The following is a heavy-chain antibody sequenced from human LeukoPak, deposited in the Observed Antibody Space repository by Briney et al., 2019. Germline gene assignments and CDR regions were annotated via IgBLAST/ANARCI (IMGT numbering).Heavy chain of an antibody. Sequence: KSSETLSLTCTVSGGSISSSSYYWGWIRQPPGKGLEWIGTIYYSGTAYYNPSLKSRVTMSVDTSRNQFSLKLSSVTAADTAVYYCASRFTVTHCFDYWGQGTLVTVSS. V-gene: IGHV4-39*01. J-gene: IGHJ4*02. CDR3: ASRFTVTHCFDY. CDR2: IYYSGTA. D-gene: IGHD4-17*01. CDR1: GGSISSSSYY.